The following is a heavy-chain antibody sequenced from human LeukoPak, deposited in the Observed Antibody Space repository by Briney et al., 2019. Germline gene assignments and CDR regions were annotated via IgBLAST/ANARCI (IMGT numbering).Heavy chain of an antibody. CDR3: AKDLLWFGGSTLGTSYYFDY. V-gene: IGHV3-23*01. D-gene: IGHD3-10*01. CDR1: GFTFSSYA. Sequence: PGGSLRLSCAASGFTFSSYAMSWVRQAPGKGLEWVSAISGRGGSTYYADSVKGRFTISRDNSKNTLYLQMNSLRAEDTAVYYCAKDLLWFGGSTLGTSYYFDYWGQGTLVTVSS. J-gene: IGHJ4*02. CDR2: ISGRGGST.